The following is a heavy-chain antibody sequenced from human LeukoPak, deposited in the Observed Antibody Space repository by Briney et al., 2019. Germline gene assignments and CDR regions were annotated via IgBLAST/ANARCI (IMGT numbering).Heavy chain of an antibody. Sequence: PSETLSLTCTVSGYSISSGYYWGWIRQPPGKGLEWIGSIYHSGSTYCNPSLKSRVTISVDTSKNQFSLKLSSVTAADTAVYYCASLQQGVGTMVRGARRGAFDIWGQGTMVTVSS. CDR1: GYSISSGYY. V-gene: IGHV4-38-2*02. J-gene: IGHJ3*02. CDR2: IYHSGST. D-gene: IGHD3-10*01. CDR3: ASLQQGVGTMVRGARRGAFDI.